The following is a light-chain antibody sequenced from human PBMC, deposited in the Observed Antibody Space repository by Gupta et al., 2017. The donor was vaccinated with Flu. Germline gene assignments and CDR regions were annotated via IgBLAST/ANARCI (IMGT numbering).Light chain of an antibody. Sequence: SSYVGNYNLVSRYQQAPGTAPKLMIYGVRNRPSGVPDRFSGPKSGSTASLTISGLQAEDEADYYCSSRTSDGSFVVFGGGTKLTVL. V-gene: IGLV2-18*02. CDR3: SSRTSDGSFVV. CDR1: SSYVGNYNL. CDR2: GVR. J-gene: IGLJ2*01.